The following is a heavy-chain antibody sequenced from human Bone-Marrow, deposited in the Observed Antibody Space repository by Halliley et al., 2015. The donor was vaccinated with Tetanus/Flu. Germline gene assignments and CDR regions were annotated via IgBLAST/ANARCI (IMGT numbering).Heavy chain of an antibody. CDR2: ITSSSTYT. V-gene: IGHV3-21*01. CDR1: GFSFTTHT. J-gene: IGHJ4*02. CDR3: ASLPPNY. Sequence: SLRLSCAASGFSFTTHTMKWVRQAPGKGLEWVASITSSSTYTYYADSVKGRFTISRDNAKNSLYLQMNSLRAEDTAVYYCASLPPNYWGQGTLGTVSS.